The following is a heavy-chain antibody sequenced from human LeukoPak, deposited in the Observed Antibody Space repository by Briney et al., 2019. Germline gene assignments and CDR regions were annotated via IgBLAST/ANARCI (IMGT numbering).Heavy chain of an antibody. J-gene: IGHJ4*02. CDR2: ISANGGAT. V-gene: IGHV3-23*01. Sequence: GGSLRLSCAASGFTFSNFAMSWVRQAPGKGPECVSLISANGGATYYADSVKGRFTISRDNSKSTLYLQMNSLRADDTAVYYCAKASGSPYYFDYWGQGTLVTVSS. CDR1: GFTFSNFA. CDR3: AKASGSPYYFDY. D-gene: IGHD3-10*01.